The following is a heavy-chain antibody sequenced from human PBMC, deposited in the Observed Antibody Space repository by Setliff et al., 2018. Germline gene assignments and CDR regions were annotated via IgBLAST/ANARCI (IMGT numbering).Heavy chain of an antibody. J-gene: IGHJ6*02. CDR1: GFTFSSYS. Sequence: GGSLRLSCAASGFTFSSYSMNWVRQAPGKGLEWVSSISSSSSCIYYADSVKGRFTISRDNAKNSLYLQMNSLRAEDTAIYYCAKAANIATAWAYYYYGMDVWGQGTTVTVSS. CDR2: ISSSSSCI. D-gene: IGHD6-13*01. V-gene: IGHV3-21*04. CDR3: AKAANIATAWAYYYYGMDV.